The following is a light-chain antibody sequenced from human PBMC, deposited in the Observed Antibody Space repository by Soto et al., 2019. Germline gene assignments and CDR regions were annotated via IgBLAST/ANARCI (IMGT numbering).Light chain of an antibody. Sequence: EIVLTQSPATLSLSPGDRATLSCRASHSVSSFLAWYQQTPGQPPRLLLYDVSNRSTGIPARFSGSGCGTGFNLTSSRLELDDFAVYCGQQRNSRYTFGPGTKLEIK. CDR1: HSVSSF. CDR2: DVS. V-gene: IGKV3-11*01. J-gene: IGKJ2*01. CDR3: QQRNSRYT.